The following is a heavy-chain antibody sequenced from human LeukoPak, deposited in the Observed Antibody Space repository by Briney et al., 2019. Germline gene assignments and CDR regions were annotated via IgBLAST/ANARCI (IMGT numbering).Heavy chain of an antibody. V-gene: IGHV1-24*01. CDR1: GYTLTELS. J-gene: IGHJ4*02. CDR2: FDPEDGET. D-gene: IGHD2-21*02. CDR3: AKDPTVVVTATLDY. Sequence: ASVKVSCKVSGYTLTELSMHWVRQAPGKGLEWMGGFDPEDGETIYAQKFQGRVTMTEDTSTDTAYMELSSLRSEDTAVYYCAKDPTVVVTATLDYWGQGTLVTVSS.